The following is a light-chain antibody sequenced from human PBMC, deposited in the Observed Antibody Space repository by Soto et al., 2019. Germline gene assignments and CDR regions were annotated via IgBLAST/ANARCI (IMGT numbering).Light chain of an antibody. V-gene: IGKV3D-15*01. J-gene: IGKJ5*01. CDR2: AAS. CDR1: QSVSSN. CDR3: QQYAVSPIT. Sequence: EIVMTQSPATLSVSPGERATLSCRASQSVSSNLAWYQQKAGQAPRLVIYAASTRATGIPDRFSGSGSGTDFTLTISRLEPEDFAVFYCQQYAVSPITFGQGTRMEIK.